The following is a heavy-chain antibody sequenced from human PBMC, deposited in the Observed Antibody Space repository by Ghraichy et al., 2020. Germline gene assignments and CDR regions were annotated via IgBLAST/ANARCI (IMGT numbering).Heavy chain of an antibody. Sequence: ASVKVSCKASGYTFTSYGISWVRQAPGQGLEWMGWISAYNGNTNYAQKLQGRVTMTTDTSTSTAYMELRSLRSDDTAVYYCARDGVRGVMNVHYYFDYWGQGTLVTVSS. D-gene: IGHD3-10*01. CDR1: GYTFTSYG. CDR3: ARDGVRGVMNVHYYFDY. CDR2: ISAYNGNT. V-gene: IGHV1-18*04. J-gene: IGHJ4*02.